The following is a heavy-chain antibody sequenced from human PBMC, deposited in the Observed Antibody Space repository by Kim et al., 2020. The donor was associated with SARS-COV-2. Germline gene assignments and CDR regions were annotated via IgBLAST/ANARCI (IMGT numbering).Heavy chain of an antibody. J-gene: IGHJ4*02. CDR2: INHSGST. V-gene: IGHV4-34*01. D-gene: IGHD5-18*01. CDR1: GGSFSGYY. Sequence: SETLSLTCAVYGGSFSGYYWSWIRQPPGKGLEWIGEINHSGSTNYNPSLKSRVTISVDTSKNQFSLKLSSVTAADTAVYYCARSRIQLFFGFYYFDYWGQGTLVTVSS. CDR3: ARSRIQLFFGFYYFDY.